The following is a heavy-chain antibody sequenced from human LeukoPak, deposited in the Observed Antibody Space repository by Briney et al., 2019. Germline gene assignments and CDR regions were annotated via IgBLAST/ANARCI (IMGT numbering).Heavy chain of an antibody. V-gene: IGHV4-61*02. Sequence: SQTLSLTCTVPGGSISSGSYYWSWIRQPAGKGLEWIGRIYTSGSTNYNPSLKSRFTISVDTSKNQFSLKLSSVTAADTAVYYCARARDGYNFFDYWGQGTLVTVSS. J-gene: IGHJ4*02. D-gene: IGHD5-24*01. CDR3: ARARDGYNFFDY. CDR1: GGSISSGSYY. CDR2: IYTSGST.